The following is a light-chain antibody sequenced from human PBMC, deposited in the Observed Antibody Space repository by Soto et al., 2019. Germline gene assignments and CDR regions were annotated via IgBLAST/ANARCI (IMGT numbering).Light chain of an antibody. CDR1: SSNIGSNY. CDR2: RHN. Sequence: QSVLTQPPSASGTPGQRVTISCSGSSSNIGSNYVYWYQQLPGTAPKLLIYRHNQRPSGVPDRFSGSKSGTSASLATSGLRSEDEADYYCAAWDDSLTNVVFGGGTKLTVL. CDR3: AAWDDSLTNVV. J-gene: IGLJ2*01. V-gene: IGLV1-47*01.